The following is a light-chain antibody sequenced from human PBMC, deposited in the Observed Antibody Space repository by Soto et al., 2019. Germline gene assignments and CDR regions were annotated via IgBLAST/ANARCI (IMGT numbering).Light chain of an antibody. V-gene: IGLV2-14*01. CDR3: NTYTSSSLS. J-gene: IGLJ1*01. CDR2: DVS. Sequence: QSALTQPASVSGSPGQSITISCTGTSSDVGGYNYVSWYQQHPGKAPKLMIYDVSNRPSGVSNRFSGSKSGNTASLTISGLQAEDDADYYSNTYTSSSLSVGTVSMVT. CDR1: SSDVGGYNY.